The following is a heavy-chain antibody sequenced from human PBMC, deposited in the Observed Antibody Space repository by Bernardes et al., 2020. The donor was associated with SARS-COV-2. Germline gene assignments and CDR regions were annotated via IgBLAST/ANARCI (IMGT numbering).Heavy chain of an antibody. CDR1: GGSFSGYY. V-gene: IGHV4-34*01. J-gene: IGHJ6*02. CDR2: INHSGST. Sequence: SETLSLTCAVYGGSFSGYYWSWIRQPPGKGLEWIGEINHSGSTNYNPSLKSRVTISLDTSKNQFSLKLSSVTAADTAVYFCARGQAVVVVPAATYYYYYGMDVWGQGTTVTVSS. CDR3: ARGQAVVVVPAATYYYYYGMDV. D-gene: IGHD2-2*01.